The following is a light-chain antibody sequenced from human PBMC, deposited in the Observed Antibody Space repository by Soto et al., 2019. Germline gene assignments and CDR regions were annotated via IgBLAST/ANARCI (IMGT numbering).Light chain of an antibody. CDR3: DSYAGQGVYV. CDR2: EGT. Sequence: QSALTQPASVSGSTGQTITIYCTGTSSDVGSYNLVSWYQQHPGKVPKLMIYEGTKRPSGVSDRFSGSKSGNTASLTFSGFHADGHADYYSDSYAGQGVYVCGTGTKVTGL. CDR1: SSDVGSYNL. J-gene: IGLJ1*01. V-gene: IGLV2-23*01.